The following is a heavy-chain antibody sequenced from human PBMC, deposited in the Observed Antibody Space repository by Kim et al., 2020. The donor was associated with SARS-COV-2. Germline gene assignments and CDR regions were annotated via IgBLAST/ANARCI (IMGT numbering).Heavy chain of an antibody. CDR2: IYYSGST. J-gene: IGHJ4*02. CDR1: GGSISSSSYY. V-gene: IGHV4-39*01. CDR3: ARYKGYCSGGSCYGTFDY. Sequence: SETLSLTCTVSGGSISSSSYYWGWIRQPPGKGLEWIGSIYYSGSTYYNPSLKSRVTISVDTSKNQFSLKLSSVTAADTAVYYCARYKGYCSGGSCYGTFDYWGQGTLVNVSS. D-gene: IGHD2-15*01.